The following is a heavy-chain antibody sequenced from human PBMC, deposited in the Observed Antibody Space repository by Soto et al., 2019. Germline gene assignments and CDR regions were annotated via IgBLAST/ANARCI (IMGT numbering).Heavy chain of an antibody. CDR2: FDPEDGET. Sequence: XSVKGSCRVSGYTLTELSMHWGRQAPVKGLEWMGGFDPEDGETIYAQKFQGRVTMTEDTSTDTAYMELSSLRSEDTAVHYCATAGTSYCGGDCYSPFDYWGQGTLVTVSS. J-gene: IGHJ4*02. CDR1: GYTLTELS. CDR3: ATAGTSYCGGDCYSPFDY. D-gene: IGHD2-21*02. V-gene: IGHV1-24*01.